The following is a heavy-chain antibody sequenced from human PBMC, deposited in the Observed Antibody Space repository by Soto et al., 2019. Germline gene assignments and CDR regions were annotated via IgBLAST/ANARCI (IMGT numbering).Heavy chain of an antibody. CDR2: ISPKSGGT. D-gene: IGHD2-21*02. Sequence: GASVKVSCKPSGYTFTNYYMHWVRQAPGQGFEWLGRISPKSGGTNYAQKFQGRVTMTWDTSLKTAYMELSSLISENTAVYYCARPPGYISDWHYFDLWGQGTLVTVSS. CDR3: ARPPGYISDWHYFDL. CDR1: GYTFTNYY. V-gene: IGHV1-2*02. J-gene: IGHJ4*02.